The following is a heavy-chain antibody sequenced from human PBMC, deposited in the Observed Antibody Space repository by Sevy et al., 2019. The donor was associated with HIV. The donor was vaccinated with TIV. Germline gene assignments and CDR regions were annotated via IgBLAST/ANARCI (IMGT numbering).Heavy chain of an antibody. CDR1: GDTVSNNSGA. V-gene: IGHV6-1*01. CDR3: AREQWLSGNGVDP. J-gene: IGHJ5*02. Sequence: QSQTLSLTCAISGDTVSNNSGAWNWIRQSPSRGLEWLGRTYYRSKWFYDYAVSGKSRKAINPDTTKNQISLQLKSVTPEDTAVYYCAREQWLSGNGVDPWGQGTLVTVSS. CDR2: TYYRSKWFY. D-gene: IGHD6-19*01.